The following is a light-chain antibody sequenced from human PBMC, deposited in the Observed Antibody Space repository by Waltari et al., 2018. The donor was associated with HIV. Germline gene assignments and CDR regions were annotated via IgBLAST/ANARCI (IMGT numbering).Light chain of an antibody. Sequence: DIVMTQSPDSLAVSLGERATINCKSSQSVFFSSNNKNFLAWYQQKPGQAPKLLMSWASTRESGVPARFSGSGSGTDFTLTISSLQPGDVAVYFCQQYYTVPLTFGPGTKVEIK. V-gene: IGKV4-1*01. J-gene: IGKJ3*01. CDR1: QSVFFSSNNKNF. CDR2: WAS. CDR3: QQYYTVPLT.